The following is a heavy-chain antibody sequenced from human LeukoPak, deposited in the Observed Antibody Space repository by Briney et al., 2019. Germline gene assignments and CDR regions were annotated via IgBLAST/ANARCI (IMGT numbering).Heavy chain of an antibody. CDR1: GGSIRSSYYY. Sequence: SETLSLTCTVSGGSIRSSYYYWGWIRQPPGKGLEWIGSIYYSGSTYCNPSLKSRVTIFVDTSKNQFSLKLRSVTAADTAVYYCANRWRGFLDPWGQGTLVTVSS. CDR2: IYYSGST. CDR3: ANRWRGFLDP. D-gene: IGHD2-15*01. V-gene: IGHV4-39*01. J-gene: IGHJ5*02.